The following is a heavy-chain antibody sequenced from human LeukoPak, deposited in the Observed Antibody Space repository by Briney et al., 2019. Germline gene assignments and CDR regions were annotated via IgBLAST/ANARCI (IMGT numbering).Heavy chain of an antibody. CDR3: ARVRRYYGSGSYGAFEDY. J-gene: IGHJ4*02. Sequence: GGSLRLSCAASRFTVSSNYMSWVRQAPGKVLEWVSVIYSGGSTYYADAVKGRFTISRHNSENTLYLQMNSLRAEDTAVYYCARVRRYYGSGSYGAFEDYWGQGTLVTVSS. D-gene: IGHD3-10*01. CDR2: IYSGGST. V-gene: IGHV3-53*04. CDR1: RFTVSSNY.